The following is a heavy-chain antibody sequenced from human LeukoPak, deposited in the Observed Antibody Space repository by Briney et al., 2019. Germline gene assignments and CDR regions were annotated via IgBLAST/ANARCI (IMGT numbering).Heavy chain of an antibody. D-gene: IGHD2-2*01. J-gene: IGHJ4*02. Sequence: HSGGSLRLSCAASGFTFSSYAMSWVRQAPGKGLEWVSAISGSGGSTYYADSVKGRFTISRDNSKNTLYLQMNSLRAEDTAVYYCAKDRDCSSTSCLFDYWGQGTLLTVSS. V-gene: IGHV3-23*01. CDR3: AKDRDCSSTSCLFDY. CDR2: ISGSGGST. CDR1: GFTFSSYA.